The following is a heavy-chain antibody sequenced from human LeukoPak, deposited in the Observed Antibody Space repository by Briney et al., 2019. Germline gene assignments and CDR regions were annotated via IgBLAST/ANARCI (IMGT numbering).Heavy chain of an antibody. CDR3: ARDPSNPYSSGWYYFDY. CDR2: IYTSGST. J-gene: IGHJ4*02. Sequence: PSETLSLTCTVSGGSISSYYLSWIRQPAGKGLEWIGRIYTSGSTNYNPSLKSRVTMSVDTSKNQFSLKLSSVTAADTAVYYSARDPSNPYSSGWYYFDYWGQGTLVTVSS. V-gene: IGHV4-4*07. D-gene: IGHD6-19*01. CDR1: GGSISSYY.